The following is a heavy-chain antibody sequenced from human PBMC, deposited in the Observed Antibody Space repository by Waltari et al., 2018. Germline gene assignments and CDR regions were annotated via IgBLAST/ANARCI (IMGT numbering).Heavy chain of an antibody. J-gene: IGHJ2*01. V-gene: IGHV4-38-2*01. CDR2: IYLVGST. CDR3: ARRKRGADGDDWYFDL. CDR1: GYSISSGYY. D-gene: IGHD4-17*01. Sequence: QVQLQESGPGLVKPSETLSLTCAVSGYSISSGYYWGWIRQPPGKGLEWIGSIYLVGSTYYNPSRKSRVTISVDTSKNQFSLKLSSVTAADTAVYYCARRKRGADGDDWYFDLWGRGTLVTVSS.